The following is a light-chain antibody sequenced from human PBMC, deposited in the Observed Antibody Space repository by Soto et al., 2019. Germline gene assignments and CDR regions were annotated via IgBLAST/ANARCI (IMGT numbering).Light chain of an antibody. V-gene: IGLV1-51*01. CDR3: ATWDSSLSGGV. J-gene: IGLJ3*02. CDR1: TSNIGNNY. CDR2: DNN. Sequence: QSVLTQPPSVSSASGLKVTISCSGSTSNIGNNYVSWYQQLPGTAPKLLIYDNNRRSSGIPDRFSASKSGTSATLGITGLQTGDEADYYCATWDSSLSGGVFGGGTKVTVL.